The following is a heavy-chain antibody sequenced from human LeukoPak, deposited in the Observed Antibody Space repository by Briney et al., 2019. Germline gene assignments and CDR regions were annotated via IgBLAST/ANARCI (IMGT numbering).Heavy chain of an antibody. J-gene: IGHJ4*02. CDR2: ISGSGGST. CDR1: GFTFSSYA. CDR3: ARGVHDYGDFPGFGY. V-gene: IGHV3-23*01. D-gene: IGHD4-17*01. Sequence: GGSLRLSCAASGFTFSSYAMSWVRQAPGKGLEWVSAISGSGGSTYYADSVKGRFTISRDNSKNTLYLQMNTLRPEDTAVYYCARGVHDYGDFPGFGYWGQGTLVTVSS.